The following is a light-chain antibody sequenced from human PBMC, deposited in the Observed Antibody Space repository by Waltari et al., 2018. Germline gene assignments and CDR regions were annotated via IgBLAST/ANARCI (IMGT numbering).Light chain of an antibody. CDR3: QQYSSELYT. CDR1: QSISDW. Sequence: DIQMTQSPSTLSASVGDRVTITCRASQSISDWLAWYQQKPGKAPKLLVQKAFTLKSGVPSRFSGSGSGTEFTLTVTSLQPDDVATYFCQQYSSELYTFGQGTKLEI. CDR2: KAF. V-gene: IGKV1-5*03. J-gene: IGKJ2*01.